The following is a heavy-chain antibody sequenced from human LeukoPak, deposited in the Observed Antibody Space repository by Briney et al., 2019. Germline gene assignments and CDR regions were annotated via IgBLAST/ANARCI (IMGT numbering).Heavy chain of an antibody. Sequence: GGSLRLSCAASGFTFDDYAMHWVRQAPGKGLEWVSGISWNSGSIGYADSVKGRFTISRDNAKNSLYLQMNSLRAEDTALYYCARIFLDTMKIHAFDIWGQGTMVTVSS. CDR1: GFTFDDYA. CDR3: ARIFLDTMKIHAFDI. D-gene: IGHD3-22*01. V-gene: IGHV3-9*01. CDR2: ISWNSGSI. J-gene: IGHJ3*02.